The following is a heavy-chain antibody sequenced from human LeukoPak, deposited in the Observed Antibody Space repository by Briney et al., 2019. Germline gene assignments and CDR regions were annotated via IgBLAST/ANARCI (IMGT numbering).Heavy chain of an antibody. CDR3: ARDLSGGNHDY. D-gene: IGHD1-14*01. CDR1: VDSLTSGYY. J-gene: IGHJ4*02. CDR2: ISHRGRT. V-gene: IGHV4-38-2*02. Sequence: SGTLSLTCAVSVDSLTSGYYWGWLRQPPGRGLGGIGIISHRGRTFYTPSLKSRVTISTDNSNNHLSLRMSSVTAAATAVYYCARDLSGGNHDYWGQGNLVPVSS.